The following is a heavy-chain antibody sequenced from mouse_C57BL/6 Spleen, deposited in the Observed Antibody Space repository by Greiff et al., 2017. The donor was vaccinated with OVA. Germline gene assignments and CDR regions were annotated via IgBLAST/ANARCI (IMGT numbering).Heavy chain of an antibody. V-gene: IGHV3-6*01. CDR3: ARAHVGYAY. CDR1: GYSITSGYY. Sequence: VQLKESGPGLVKPSQSLSLTCSVTGYSITSGYYWNWIRQFPGNKLEWLGYISYDGSNNYNPSLKNRISITRDTSKNQFFLKLNSVTTEDTATYYCARAHVGYAYWGQGTLVTVSA. CDR2: ISYDGSN. J-gene: IGHJ3*01.